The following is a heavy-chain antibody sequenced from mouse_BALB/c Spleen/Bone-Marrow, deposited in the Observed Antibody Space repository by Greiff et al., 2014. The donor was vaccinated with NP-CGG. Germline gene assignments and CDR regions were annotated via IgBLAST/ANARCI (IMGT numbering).Heavy chain of an antibody. D-gene: IGHD5-1-1*01. CDR3: TTLPRNNFDY. CDR2: IHPGNSGT. CDR1: GYPFSNYW. Sequence: DVQLQESGTVLARPGAAVKMSCKASGYPFSNYWMHWLKQRPGRGLEWIGTIHPGNSGTTYNQKFKGKAKLTAVTSTSTAYMELSSLTNEDSAVYYCTTLPRNNFDYWGQGTTLTVSS. J-gene: IGHJ2*01. V-gene: IGHV1-5*01.